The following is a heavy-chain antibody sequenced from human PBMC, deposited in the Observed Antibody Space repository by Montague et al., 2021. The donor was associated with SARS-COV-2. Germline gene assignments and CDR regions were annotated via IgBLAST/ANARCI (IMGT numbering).Heavy chain of an antibody. D-gene: IGHD3-22*01. Sequence: SETLSLTCTDSGGSISSSSYYWGWIRQPPGKGLEWIGSIYYSGSTYYNPSLKSRVTISVDTSKNQFSLKLSSVTAADTAVYYCAREAYYYDSSGYYGGGYYYYYGMDVWGQGTTVTVSS. CDR1: GGSISSSSYY. J-gene: IGHJ6*02. CDR3: AREAYYYDSSGYYGGGYYYYYGMDV. CDR2: IYYSGST. V-gene: IGHV4-39*02.